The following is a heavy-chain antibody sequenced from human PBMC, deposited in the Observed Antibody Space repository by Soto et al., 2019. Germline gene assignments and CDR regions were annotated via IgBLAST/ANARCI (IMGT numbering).Heavy chain of an antibody. CDR2: ISSGSTYI. J-gene: IGHJ3*02. Sequence: EAQLVESGGGLVKPGGSLRLSCAASGFTFNIYTMNWVRQAPGKGLEWVSSISSGSTYISYADSVKGRFIISRDNAKNSLYLQMIILGVEDTAVYYCARDRTNGLYSNDAFDIWGQGTMVTVSS. CDR1: GFTFNIYT. V-gene: IGHV3-21*06. D-gene: IGHD4-4*01. CDR3: ARDRTNGLYSNDAFDI.